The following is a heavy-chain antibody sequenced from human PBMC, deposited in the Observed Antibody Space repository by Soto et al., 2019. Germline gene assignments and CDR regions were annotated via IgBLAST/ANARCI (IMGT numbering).Heavy chain of an antibody. CDR2: ISSSSSYI. CDR1: GFTFSSYS. V-gene: IGHV3-21*01. Sequence: PGGSRRLSCAASGFTFSSYSMNGVRQAPGKGLEWVSSISSSSSYIYYADSVKGRFTISRDNAKNSLYLQMNSLRAEDTAVYYCARSLVRNARFDYWGQGTLVTVSS. D-gene: IGHD1-1*01. J-gene: IGHJ4*02. CDR3: ARSLVRNARFDY.